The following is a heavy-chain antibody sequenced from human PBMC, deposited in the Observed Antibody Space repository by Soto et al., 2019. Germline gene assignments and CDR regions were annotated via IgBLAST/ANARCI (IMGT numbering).Heavy chain of an antibody. Sequence: SETLSLTCAVSGGSFSGYYWSWIRQPPGKGLEWIGEINHSGSTNYNPSLKSRVTISVDTSKNQFSLKLSSVTAADTAVYYCVRGAGITMVRGVIITGNWFDPWGQGTLVTVSS. CDR3: VRGAGITMVRGVIITGNWFDP. V-gene: IGHV4-34*01. CDR2: INHSGST. D-gene: IGHD3-10*01. CDR1: GGSFSGYY. J-gene: IGHJ5*02.